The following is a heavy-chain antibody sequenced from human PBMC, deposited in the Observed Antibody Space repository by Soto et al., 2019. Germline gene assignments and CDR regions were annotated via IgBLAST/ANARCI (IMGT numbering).Heavy chain of an antibody. CDR1: GGSFSGYY. CDR3: ARGRIRFALPNYYYGMDV. J-gene: IGHJ6*02. D-gene: IGHD2-15*01. V-gene: IGHV4-34*01. CDR2: INHSGST. Sequence: PSETLSLTCAVYGGSFSGYYWSWIRQPPGKGLEWIGEINHSGSTNYNPSLKSRVSISVDTSKNQFSLKLSSVTAADTAVYYCARGRIRFALPNYYYGMDVWGQGTTVTVSS.